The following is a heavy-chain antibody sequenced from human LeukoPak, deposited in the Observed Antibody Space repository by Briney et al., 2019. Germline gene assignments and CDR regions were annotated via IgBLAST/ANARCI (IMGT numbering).Heavy chain of an antibody. CDR3: ARGVVAATFYYYMDV. CDR1: GYTFTGYY. V-gene: IGHV1-2*02. J-gene: IGHJ6*03. D-gene: IGHD2-15*01. CDR2: INPNSGGT. Sequence: ASVKVSCKPSGYTFTGYYIQWVRQAPRQGLEWRGWINPNSGGTNYAQKFQSRVTMTRDTSISTAYMELSSLTSDDTAVYYCARGVVAATFYYYMDVWGKGTTVTVSS.